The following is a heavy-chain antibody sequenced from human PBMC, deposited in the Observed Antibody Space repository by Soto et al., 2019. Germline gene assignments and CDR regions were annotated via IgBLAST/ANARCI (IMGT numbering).Heavy chain of an antibody. J-gene: IGHJ6*02. CDR1: GYTFTAYH. V-gene: IGHV1-2*02. Sequence: QVQLVQSGAEVKEPGDSVRGSCEASGYTFTAYHIHWVRQAPGQGLEWMGWINPKFGDTTYAQDFQGRVSMTRDMSISTVYMELSRLTSDDTAIYDCARNMDYYYGRGSGNGHGVWGQGTTVTVFS. CDR2: INPKFGDT. D-gene: IGHD3-10*01. CDR3: ARNMDYYYGRGSGNGHGV.